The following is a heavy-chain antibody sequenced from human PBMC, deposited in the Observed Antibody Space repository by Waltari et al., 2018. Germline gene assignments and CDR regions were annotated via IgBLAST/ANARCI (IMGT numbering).Heavy chain of an antibody. Sequence: QVQLQESGPGLVKPSEPLSLPCAASGYSITIGYYWGWTRQPPGKGLEWIGSIYHSGSTYYNPSLKSRVTISVDTSKNQFSLKLSSVTAADTAVYYCARETTVTSSFDYWGQGTLVTVSS. V-gene: IGHV4-38-2*02. D-gene: IGHD4-17*01. J-gene: IGHJ4*02. CDR1: GYSITIGYY. CDR3: ARETTVTSSFDY. CDR2: IYHSGST.